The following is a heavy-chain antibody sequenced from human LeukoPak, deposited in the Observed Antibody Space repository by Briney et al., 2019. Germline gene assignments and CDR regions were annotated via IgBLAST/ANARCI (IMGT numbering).Heavy chain of an antibody. V-gene: IGHV3-23*01. Sequence: QPGGSLTLSCTASGLTFSNYATTWVRQAPGKGLEWVSSITGSGRGTYYADSVKGRLSVSRDNSQNTVFLHMNSLRADDTALYYCSKDPNGDYVGAFDMWGPGTMVTVSS. CDR3: SKDPNGDYVGAFDM. D-gene: IGHD4-17*01. J-gene: IGHJ3*02. CDR2: ITGSGRGT. CDR1: GLTFSNYA.